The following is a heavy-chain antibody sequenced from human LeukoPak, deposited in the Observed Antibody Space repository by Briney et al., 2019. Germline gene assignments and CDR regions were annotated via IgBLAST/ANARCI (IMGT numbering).Heavy chain of an antibody. CDR1: GFSLSTSGVG. J-gene: IGHJ4*02. CDR2: IYWNDDK. Sequence: SGPTLVNPTQTLTLTCTFSGFSLSTSGVGVGWIRQPPGKALEWLALIYWNDDKRYSPSLKSRLTITQDTSKNQVVLTMTNVDPVDTATYYCAHIPTVTTFDYWGQGTLVTVSS. V-gene: IGHV2-5*01. D-gene: IGHD4-17*01. CDR3: AHIPTVTTFDY.